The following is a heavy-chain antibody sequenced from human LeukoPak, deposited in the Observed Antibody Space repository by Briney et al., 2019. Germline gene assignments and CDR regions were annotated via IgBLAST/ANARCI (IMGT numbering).Heavy chain of an antibody. D-gene: IGHD3-9*01. CDR3: ARGLGDILTGYYCN. J-gene: IGHJ4*02. CDR1: GGTSSSYA. Sequence: SVKVSCKASGGTSSSYAISWVRQAPGQGLEWMGGIIPIFGTANYAQKFQGRVTITADESTSTAYMELSSLRSEDTAVYYCARGLGDILTGYYCNWGQGTLVTVSS. V-gene: IGHV1-69*01. CDR2: IIPIFGTA.